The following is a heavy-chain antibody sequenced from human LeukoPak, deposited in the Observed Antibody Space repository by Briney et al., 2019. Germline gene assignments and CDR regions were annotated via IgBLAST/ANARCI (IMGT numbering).Heavy chain of an antibody. Sequence: ASVKVSCKVSGYTLTELSMHWVRQAPGKGLEWMGGFDPEDGETIYAQKFQGRVTMTEDTSTDTAYMELSSLRSEDTAVYYCATSAVAGTNYYYYGMDVRGQGTTVTVSS. CDR3: ATSAVAGTNYYYYGMDV. D-gene: IGHD6-19*01. J-gene: IGHJ6*02. V-gene: IGHV1-24*01. CDR2: FDPEDGET. CDR1: GYTLTELS.